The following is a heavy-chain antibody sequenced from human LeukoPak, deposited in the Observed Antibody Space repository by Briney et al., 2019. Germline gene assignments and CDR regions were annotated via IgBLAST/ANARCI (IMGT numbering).Heavy chain of an antibody. J-gene: IGHJ5*02. CDR2: ILHTGST. CDR1: GYSLTNHY. D-gene: IGHD6-13*01. Sequence: PSETLSLTCAVSGYSLTNHYWIWLRQPPGKGLEWIGEILHTGSTNYNPSFKSRGTVSIDTSKNQFFLSLTSVTAADTAVYYWARGPAAVDPWGQGTLVTVSS. V-gene: IGHV4-34*12. CDR3: ARGPAAVDP.